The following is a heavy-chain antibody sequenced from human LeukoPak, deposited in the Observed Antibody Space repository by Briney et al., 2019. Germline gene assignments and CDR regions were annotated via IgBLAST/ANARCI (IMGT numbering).Heavy chain of an antibody. D-gene: IGHD1-26*01. V-gene: IGHV1-8*03. CDR1: GYTFSNYD. Sequence: GASVTVSCKPSGYTFSNYDINWVRQAAGEGIEWMGWMNPNSGNAAYAQTLQGRVTITRNTSITTAYMELSSLTSEDTAVYYCAREVGAPANWFDPWGQGTLVSVSS. CDR2: MNPNSGNA. J-gene: IGHJ5*02. CDR3: AREVGAPANWFDP.